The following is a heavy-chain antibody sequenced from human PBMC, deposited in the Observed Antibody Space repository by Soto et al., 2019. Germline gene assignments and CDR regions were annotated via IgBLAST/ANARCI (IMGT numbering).Heavy chain of an antibody. CDR1: GFTLSSYR. Sequence: PGGSLRLSCAVSGFTLSSYRMHWVRQAPRKGLVWVSHINTDGSSTNYADSVKGRFTISIDNSKSTLYLQMGSLGAEDTAVYYCAREPSTCGSDCYLLDYWGQGTLVTVSS. CDR2: INTDGSST. J-gene: IGHJ4*02. V-gene: IGHV3-74*01. CDR3: AREPSTCGSDCYLLDY. D-gene: IGHD2-21*02.